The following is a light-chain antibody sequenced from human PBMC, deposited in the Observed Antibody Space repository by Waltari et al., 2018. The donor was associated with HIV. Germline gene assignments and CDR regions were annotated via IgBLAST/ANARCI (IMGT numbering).Light chain of an antibody. CDR2: SAS. Sequence: DIQMTQSPSSRSASVGDRITITCRASQTIATYLNWCQQKPGKAPKLLIYSASSLQSGVPSRFSGSGSGTDFTLTITSLQPDDFATYYCQQSYRTPRTFGQGTKLEI. CDR1: QTIATY. J-gene: IGKJ2*01. CDR3: QQSYRTPRT. V-gene: IGKV1-39*01.